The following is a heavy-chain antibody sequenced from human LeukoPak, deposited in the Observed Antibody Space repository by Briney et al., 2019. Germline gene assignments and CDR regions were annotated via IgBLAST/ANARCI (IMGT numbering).Heavy chain of an antibody. J-gene: IGHJ4*02. CDR1: SGSFSGYY. Sequence: SETLSLTCAVYSGSFSGYYWSWIRQPPGKGLEWIGEINHSGSTNYNPSLKSRVTISVDTSKNQFSLKLSSVTAADTAVYYCARPLSGSYSYFDYWGQGTLVTVSS. D-gene: IGHD1-26*01. CDR2: INHSGST. CDR3: ARPLSGSYSYFDY. V-gene: IGHV4-34*01.